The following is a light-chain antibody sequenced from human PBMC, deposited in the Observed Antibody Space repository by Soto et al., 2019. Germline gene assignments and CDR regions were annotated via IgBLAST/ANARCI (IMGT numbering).Light chain of an antibody. CDR3: QHRNNRPFS. CDR2: DAS. Sequence: EIVLTQSPATLSLSPGERATLSCRASQSDNNYLAWYQQRPGQAPRLLIYDASNRATGIPARFSGSGSGTDFTLTISSLEPEDFAVYYCQHRNNRPFSFGPGTKVDIK. CDR1: QSDNNY. V-gene: IGKV3-11*01. J-gene: IGKJ3*01.